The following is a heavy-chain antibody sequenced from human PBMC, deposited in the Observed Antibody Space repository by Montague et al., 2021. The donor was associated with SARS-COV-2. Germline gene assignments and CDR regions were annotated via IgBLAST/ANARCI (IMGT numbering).Heavy chain of an antibody. J-gene: IGHJ6*02. CDR3: ARDRPRSDYYDSGTYTWGGYGMDV. CDR2: IYASGNT. CDR1: GGSISNFY. D-gene: IGHD3-10*01. Sequence: SETLSLTCTVSGGSISNFYWSWIRQPVGKGLEWIGCIYASGNTNYNPSLTSRVTMSVDTSKNQFSLKLSSVTAADTAVYYCARDRPRSDYYDSGTYTWGGYGMDVWGQGTTVTVSS. V-gene: IGHV4-4*07.